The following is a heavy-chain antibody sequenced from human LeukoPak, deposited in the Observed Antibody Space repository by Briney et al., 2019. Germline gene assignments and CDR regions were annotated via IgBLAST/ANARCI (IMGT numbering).Heavy chain of an antibody. CDR1: GYTFTTYG. V-gene: IGHV1-18*01. J-gene: IGHJ2*01. CDR2: ISPYNGNN. CDR3: ARDRVATNPYWYSDL. D-gene: IGHD5-12*01. Sequence: ASVKVSCKASGYTFTTYGISWVRQAPGQGLEWVGWISPYNGNNKYAQRLQGRVTMTTDTSTSTAYMELRSLRSDDTAVYYCARDRVATNPYWYSDLWGRGTLVTVSS.